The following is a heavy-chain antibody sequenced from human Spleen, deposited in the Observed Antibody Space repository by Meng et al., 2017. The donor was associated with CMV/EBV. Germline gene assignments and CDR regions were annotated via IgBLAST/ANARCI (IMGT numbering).Heavy chain of an antibody. CDR1: GFTFSSYS. CDR3: ARALLGWNYVFDY. Sequence: GESLKISCAASGFTFSSYSMNWVRQAPGKGLEWVSAIGTAGDTYYPGSVKGRFTISRENAKNSLYLQMNSLRAGDTAVYYCARALLGWNYVFDYWGQGTLVTVSS. D-gene: IGHD1-7*01. V-gene: IGHV3-13*01. J-gene: IGHJ4*02. CDR2: IGTAGDT.